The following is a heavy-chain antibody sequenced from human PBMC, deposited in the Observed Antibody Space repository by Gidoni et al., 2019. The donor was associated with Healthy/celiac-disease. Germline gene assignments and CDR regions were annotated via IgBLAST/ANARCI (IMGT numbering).Heavy chain of an antibody. CDR3: AKEGYYGSGSYYKNFDY. V-gene: IGHV3-23*01. J-gene: IGHJ4*02. D-gene: IGHD3-10*01. CDR1: GFPFCSYA. Sequence: EVQLLESGGGLVQPGGSLRLSCAASGFPFCSYAMSWVRQAPGKGLGWVSAISVSGGSTYYADSVKGRFTISRDNSKNTLYLQMNSLRAEETAVYYCAKEGYYGSGSYYKNFDYWGQGTLVTVSS. CDR2: ISVSGGST.